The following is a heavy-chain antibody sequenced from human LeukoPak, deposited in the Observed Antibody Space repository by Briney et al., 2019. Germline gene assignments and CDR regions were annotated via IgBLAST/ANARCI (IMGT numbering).Heavy chain of an antibody. V-gene: IGHV3-15*01. CDR2: IKRNTDGGTT. Sequence: GGSLRLSCAGSGFTFNDAWMSWVRQAPGKGLECVGRIKRNTDGGTTDYATPVEGRFTISRDDSKNTLYLEMNSLKTEDTAMYYCTRDRRGSGPDVSYFDYWGQGALVTVSS. CDR1: GFTFNDAW. J-gene: IGHJ4*02. D-gene: IGHD3-10*01. CDR3: TRDRRGSGPDVSYFDY.